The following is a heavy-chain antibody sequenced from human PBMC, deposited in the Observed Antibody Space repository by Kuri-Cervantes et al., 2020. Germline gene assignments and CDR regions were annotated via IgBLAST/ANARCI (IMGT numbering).Heavy chain of an antibody. CDR1: GFKFDDYT. V-gene: IGHV3-43D*03. J-gene: IGHJ4*02. Sequence: GESLKISCAASGFKFDDYTMHWVRQAPGKGLDWVSLISWDIISTSYADSVQGRFTMSRDNSKNSLYLQMNSLRAEDTAVYYCASGDRRPGGSSSWYGYFDYWGQGTLVTVSS. D-gene: IGHD2-15*01. CDR2: ISWDIIST. CDR3: ASGDRRPGGSSSWYGYFDY.